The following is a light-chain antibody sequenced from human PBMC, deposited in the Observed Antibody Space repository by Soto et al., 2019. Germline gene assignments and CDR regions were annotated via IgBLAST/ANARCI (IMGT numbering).Light chain of an antibody. Sequence: EIVMTQSPATLSVYPGERATLSCRASESVSTDLAWYQQKPGQAPRLLIYGASSRATGIPDRFSGSGSGTDFTLTISRLEPEDFAVYYCQQYGSSSGTFGQGAKVDI. V-gene: IGKV3-20*01. CDR3: QQYGSSSGT. CDR2: GAS. CDR1: ESVSTD. J-gene: IGKJ1*01.